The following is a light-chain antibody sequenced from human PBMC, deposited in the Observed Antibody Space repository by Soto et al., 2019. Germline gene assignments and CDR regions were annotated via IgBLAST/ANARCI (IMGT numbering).Light chain of an antibody. V-gene: IGLV4-69*01. J-gene: IGLJ3*02. CDR3: QTWGTGNYCV. CDR1: SGHSSYA. CDR2: LNSDGSH. Sequence: QLVLTQSPSASASLGASVKLTCTLSSGHSSYAIAWHQQQPETGPRFLMKLNSDGSHTKGDGIPDRSSGSISGAERYLTISRLQYEDEADYYCQTWGTGNYCVLGGGTKVTVL.